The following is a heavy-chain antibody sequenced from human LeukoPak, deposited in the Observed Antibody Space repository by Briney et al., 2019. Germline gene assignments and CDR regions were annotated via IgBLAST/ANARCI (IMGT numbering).Heavy chain of an antibody. J-gene: IGHJ3*02. D-gene: IGHD6-13*01. V-gene: IGHV4-4*02. CDR3: ARVAVIASAGNTFDI. CDR1: GGSISSSNW. Sequence: SGTLSLTCTVSGGSISSSNWWSWVRQPPGKGLEWSGGIFHSGMTDDNPSLNTRVTMLVEMSRNQFSLKLSTVTSADTAVYYWARVAVIASAGNTFDIWGQGTMVTVCS. CDR2: IFHSGMT.